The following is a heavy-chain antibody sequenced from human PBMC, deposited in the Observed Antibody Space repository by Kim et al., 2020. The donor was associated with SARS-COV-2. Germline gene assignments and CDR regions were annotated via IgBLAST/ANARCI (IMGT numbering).Heavy chain of an antibody. CDR3: AKDGSNFDWLSYYFDY. CDR2: IWYDGSNK. J-gene: IGHJ4*02. V-gene: IGHV3-33*06. CDR1: GFTFSSYG. D-gene: IGHD3-9*01. Sequence: GGSLRLSCAASGFTFSSYGMHWVRQAPGKGLEWVAVIWYDGSNKYYADSVKGRFTISRDNSKNTLYLQMNSLRAEDTAVYYCAKDGSNFDWLSYYFDYWGQGTLVTVSS.